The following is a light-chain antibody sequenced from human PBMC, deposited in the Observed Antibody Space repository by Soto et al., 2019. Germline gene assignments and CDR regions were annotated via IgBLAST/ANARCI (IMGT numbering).Light chain of an antibody. V-gene: IGKV3-11*01. J-gene: IGKJ4*01. CDR2: DSS. Sequence: EIVLTQSPASLSLSRGETATVSCRASQSVPRHLAWYQQRPGLAPRLLIYDSSSRATGIPDRFSGSGSGTDFTLTISRLEPEDFAVYYCQQFSSYPLTFGGGTKVDIK. CDR3: QQFSSYPLT. CDR1: QSVPRH.